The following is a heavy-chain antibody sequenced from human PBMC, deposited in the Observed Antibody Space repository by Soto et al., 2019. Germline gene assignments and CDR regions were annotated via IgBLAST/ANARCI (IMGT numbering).Heavy chain of an antibody. V-gene: IGHV3-11*05. CDR3: ARVGRNYYGSGSYSVGHYFDY. J-gene: IGHJ4*02. Sequence: QVQLVESGGGLVKPGGSLRLSCAASGFTFNDYYMSWIRQAPGKGLEWVSYISSSSSYTNYADSVKGRFTISRDNAKNSLYLQMNSLRAEDTAVYYCARVGRNYYGSGSYSVGHYFDYWGQGTLVTVSS. D-gene: IGHD3-10*01. CDR2: ISSSSSYT. CDR1: GFTFNDYY.